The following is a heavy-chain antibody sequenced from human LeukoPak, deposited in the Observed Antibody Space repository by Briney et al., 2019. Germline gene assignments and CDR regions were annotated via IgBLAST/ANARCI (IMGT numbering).Heavy chain of an antibody. CDR1: RCIFSQNA. J-gene: IGHJ4*02. CDR3: SKGICYDLNYYNLDR. V-gene: IGHV3-23*01. D-gene: IGHD1-7*01. CDR2: ISGGGAYT. Sequence: GGSLRLSCGCTRCIFSQNAMNEVRQAPGKGLEWVSGISGGGAYTYYADSVKGRFTIYRDNCKTTQYLQMNSLRAEDTAVYYCSKGICYDLNYYNLDRWGRGTPVTVSS.